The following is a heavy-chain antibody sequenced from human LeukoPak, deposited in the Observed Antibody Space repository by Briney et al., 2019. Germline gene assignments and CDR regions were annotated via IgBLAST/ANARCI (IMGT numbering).Heavy chain of an antibody. D-gene: IGHD5-24*01. J-gene: IGHJ5*02. CDR2: ISYSGNT. V-gene: IGHV4-59*01. Sequence: PSETLSLTCTVSGGSINNYYWSWIRQPPGKGLEWIGYISYSGNTEYNPSLRSRVTISVDPSKNQLTLKLRPGHPSHTAVYFCTRDGRDGYNYVDLWGQGTLVTVSS. CDR3: TRDGRDGYNYVDL. CDR1: GGSINNYY.